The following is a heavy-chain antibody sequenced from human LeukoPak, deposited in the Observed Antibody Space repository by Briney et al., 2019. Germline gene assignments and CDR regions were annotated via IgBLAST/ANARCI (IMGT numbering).Heavy chain of an antibody. J-gene: IGHJ4*02. CDR3: AKDSFMEAPFKNYFDY. V-gene: IGHV3-30*18. CDR1: GFTFPTYV. Sequence: PGGSLRLSCAASGFTFPTYVMNWVRQAPGKGLEWVAVISYDGSNKYFAGSVKGRFTISRDNSKNTLYLQMNSLRAEDTAVYYCAKDSFMEAPFKNYFDYWGQGTLVTVSS. D-gene: IGHD3-3*01. CDR2: ISYDGSNK.